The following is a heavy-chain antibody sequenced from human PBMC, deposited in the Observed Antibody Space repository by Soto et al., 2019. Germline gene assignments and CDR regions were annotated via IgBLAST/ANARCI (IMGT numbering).Heavy chain of an antibody. D-gene: IGHD3-3*01. CDR2: IIAILGIA. J-gene: IGHJ4*02. Sequence: QVQLVQSGAEVKKPGSSVKVSCKASGGTFSSYTISWVRQAPGQGLEWMGRIIAILGIANYAQKFQGRVTSTADKSSSTAYMELSRLRSEEQAVYYCAREKAGDLWSGSYFDYWGQGPLVTVSS. CDR3: AREKAGDLWSGSYFDY. CDR1: GGTFSSYT. V-gene: IGHV1-69*08.